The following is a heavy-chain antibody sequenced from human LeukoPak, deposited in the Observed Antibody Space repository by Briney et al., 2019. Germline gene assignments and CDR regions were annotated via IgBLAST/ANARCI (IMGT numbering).Heavy chain of an antibody. V-gene: IGHV3-53*01. CDR1: GFTFSSYE. CDR3: ARGGSYLSAFDI. CDR2: IYSGGST. D-gene: IGHD1-26*01. Sequence: GGSLRLSCAASGFTFSSYEMNWVRQAPGKGLEWVSIIYSGGSTFYADSVKGRFTISRDNSKNTLYLQMNSLRAEDTAVYYCARGGSYLSAFDIWGQGTMVTVSS. J-gene: IGHJ3*02.